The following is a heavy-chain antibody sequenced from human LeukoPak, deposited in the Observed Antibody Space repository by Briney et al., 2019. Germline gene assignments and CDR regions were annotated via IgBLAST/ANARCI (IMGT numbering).Heavy chain of an antibody. V-gene: IGHV4-4*07. J-gene: IGHJ3*02. Sequence: SETLSLTCTVSGGSISSYHWSWIRQPAGKGLEWIGRIYTSGSTNYNPSLKSRVTMSVDTSKNQFSLKLSSVTAADTAVYYCARRSIVATVFDAFDIWGRGTMVTVSS. D-gene: IGHD5-12*01. CDR1: GGSISSYH. CDR2: IYTSGST. CDR3: ARRSIVATVFDAFDI.